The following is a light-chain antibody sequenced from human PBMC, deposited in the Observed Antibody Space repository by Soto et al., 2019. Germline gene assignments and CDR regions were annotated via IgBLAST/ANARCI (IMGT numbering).Light chain of an antibody. J-gene: IGKJ1*01. V-gene: IGKV3-15*01. CDR2: GAS. CDR1: QSVRTK. Sequence: EIVMTQSPATLSVSPGEGATLSCRASQSVRTKLAWYQQKAGQAPRLLIYGASTRASGVSDRFSGSGSGTEYTLTISRLQSEDFAVYYCQQYNNWPRTFGQGTKWIS. CDR3: QQYNNWPRT.